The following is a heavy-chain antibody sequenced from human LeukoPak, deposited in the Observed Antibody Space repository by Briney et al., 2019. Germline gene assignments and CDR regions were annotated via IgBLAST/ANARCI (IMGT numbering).Heavy chain of an antibody. CDR2: TYPGDSDT. D-gene: IGHD1-26*01. CDR3: ARAGIVGATKSYFED. J-gene: IGHJ4*02. V-gene: IGHV5-51*01. Sequence: GESLKISCKGSGYSLTTNWIGWVRQMPGKGPEGMGITYPGDSDTRYSPSFQGQVTISADRSISTAYLQWSSLKASDTAMYYCARAGIVGATKSYFEDWGQGTLVTVSS. CDR1: GYSLTTNW.